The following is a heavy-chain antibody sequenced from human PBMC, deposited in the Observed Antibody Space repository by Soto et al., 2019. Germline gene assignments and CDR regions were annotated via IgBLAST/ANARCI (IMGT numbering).Heavy chain of an antibody. V-gene: IGHV1-69*13. J-gene: IGHJ3*02. CDR3: ARRCGDCYYGDAFDI. CDR2: IIPIFGTA. D-gene: IGHD2-21*02. Sequence: ASVKVSCKASGGTFSSYAISWVRQAPGQGLEWMGGIIPIFGTANYAQKFQGRVTITADESTSTAYMELSSLRSEDTAVYYCARRCGDCYYGDAFDIWGQGTMVTVSS. CDR1: GGTFSSYA.